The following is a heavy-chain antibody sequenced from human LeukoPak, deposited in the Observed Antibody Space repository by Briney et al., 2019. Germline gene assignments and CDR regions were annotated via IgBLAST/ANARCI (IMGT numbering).Heavy chain of an antibody. CDR2: IRSKAYGGTT. Sequence: GGSLRLSCTTSGFTFGDYAMSWVRQAPGKGLEWLGFIRSKAYGGTTEYAASVKGRFTISRDDSKSIAYLQMNSLKTEDTAVYYCARGGGGAQNWVFDYWGQGTLVTVSS. V-gene: IGHV3-49*04. D-gene: IGHD3-16*01. CDR1: GFTFGDYA. J-gene: IGHJ4*02. CDR3: ARGGGGAQNWVFDY.